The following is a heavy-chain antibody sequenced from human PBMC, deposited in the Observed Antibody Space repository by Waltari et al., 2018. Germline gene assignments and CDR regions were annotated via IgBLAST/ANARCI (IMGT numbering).Heavy chain of an antibody. CDR1: GDSITSPF. CDR3: ARLPRGSVIIGAFDI. CDR2: MDFSGTH. V-gene: IGHV4-59*11. Sequence: VQLQESGPGLVKPSETLSLSCDVSGDSITSPFWSWIRQAPGKGLEWIGYMDFSGTHNYNPSLKSRVTISIDTSKNHFSLNLRSVTAADTAIYYCARLPRGSVIIGAFDIWGQGTQVTVSS. D-gene: IGHD3-22*01. J-gene: IGHJ3*02.